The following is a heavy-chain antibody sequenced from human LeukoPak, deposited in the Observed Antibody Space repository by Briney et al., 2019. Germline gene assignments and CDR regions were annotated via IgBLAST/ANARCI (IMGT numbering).Heavy chain of an antibody. CDR1: GGTFSSYA. J-gene: IGHJ3*02. V-gene: IGHV1-69*05. Sequence: GASVKVSCKASGGTFSSYAISWVRQAPGQGLEWMGRIIPIFGTANYAQKFQGRVTITTDESTSTAYMELSGLRSEDTAVYYCARGDGNNAFDIWGQGTMVTVSS. CDR3: ARGDGNNAFDI. CDR2: IIPIFGTA. D-gene: IGHD4-23*01.